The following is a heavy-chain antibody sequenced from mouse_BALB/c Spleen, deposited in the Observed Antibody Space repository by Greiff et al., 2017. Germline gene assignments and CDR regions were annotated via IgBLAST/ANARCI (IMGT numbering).Heavy chain of an antibody. Sequence: QVQLKESGAELVKPGASVKMSCKASGYTFTSYNMHWVKQTPGQGLEWIGAIYPGNGDTSYNQKFKGKATLTADKSSSTAYMQLSSLTSEDSAVYYCARNGGYDYDGDGYYYAMDYWGQGTSVTVSS. CDR3: ARNGGYDYDGDGYYYAMDY. CDR1: GYTFTSYN. J-gene: IGHJ4*01. V-gene: IGHV1-12*01. CDR2: IYPGNGDT. D-gene: IGHD2-4*01.